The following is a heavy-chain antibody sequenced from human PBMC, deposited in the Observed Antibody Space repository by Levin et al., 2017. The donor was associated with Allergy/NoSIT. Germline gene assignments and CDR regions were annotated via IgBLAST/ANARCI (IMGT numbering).Heavy chain of an antibody. V-gene: IGHV3-23*01. CDR3: AKPIVGATFHAFNI. Sequence: GGSLRLSCAASGFTFSTYAMSWVRQAPGKGLEWVSTISSGAGSTYFADSVKGRFTISRDNSKNTLYLQMNSLRAEDTAVYYCAKPIVGATFHAFNIWGQGTMVTVSS. D-gene: IGHD1-26*01. CDR1: GFTFSTYA. J-gene: IGHJ3*02. CDR2: ISSGAGST.